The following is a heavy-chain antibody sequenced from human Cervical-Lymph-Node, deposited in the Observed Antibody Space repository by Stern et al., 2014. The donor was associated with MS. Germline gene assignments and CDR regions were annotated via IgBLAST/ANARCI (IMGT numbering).Heavy chain of an antibody. D-gene: IGHD6-13*01. CDR2: IGAYNGNT. CDR1: GYTFTSYG. J-gene: IGHJ6*02. Sequence: QVQLVQSGAEVKKPGASVKFSCKASGYTFTSYGISWVRQAPGQGLEWMGWIGAYNGNTNYAQKLQGRATMTPDTSTRTTYMELRSLRSDDTAVYYCGRVGTLGYYGMDVWGQGTTVTVSS. CDR3: GRVGTLGYYGMDV. V-gene: IGHV1-18*01.